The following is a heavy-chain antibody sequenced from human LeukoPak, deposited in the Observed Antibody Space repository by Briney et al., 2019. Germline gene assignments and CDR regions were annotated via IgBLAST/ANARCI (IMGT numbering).Heavy chain of an antibody. CDR3: ARPRLRTTAPCFDL. CDR2: IYYSGST. Sequence: ASETLSLTCTVSGGSISSYYWSWIRQPPGKGLEWIGYIYYSGSTNYNPSLKSRVTISVDTSKNQFSLKLSSVTAADTTVYYCARPRLRTTAPCFDLWGRGTLVTVSS. J-gene: IGHJ2*01. CDR1: GGSISSYY. V-gene: IGHV4-59*01. D-gene: IGHD1-14*01.